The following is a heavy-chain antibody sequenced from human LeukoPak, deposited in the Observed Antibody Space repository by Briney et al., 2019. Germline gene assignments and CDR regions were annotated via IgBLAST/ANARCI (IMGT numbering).Heavy chain of an antibody. V-gene: IGHV4-31*03. CDR1: GGSISSGGYY. J-gene: IGHJ4*02. CDR3: AREVVRGSPDY. Sequence: SETLSLTCTVSGGSISSGGYYWSWIRQHPGKGLEWIGYIYYSGSTYYNPSLKSRVTISVDTSKNQFSLKLSSVTAADTAVYYCAREVVRGSPDYWGQGTLVTVSS. CDR2: IYYSGST. D-gene: IGHD3-10*01.